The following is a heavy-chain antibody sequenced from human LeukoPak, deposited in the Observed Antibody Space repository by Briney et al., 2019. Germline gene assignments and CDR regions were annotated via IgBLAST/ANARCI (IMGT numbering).Heavy chain of an antibody. J-gene: IGHJ4*02. CDR3: ARVGYSYGFFDY. CDR2: INPSGGST. V-gene: IGHV1-46*01. D-gene: IGHD5-18*01. CDR1: GYTFTSYY. Sequence: ASVKVSCKASGYTFTSYYMHWVRQAPGQGLEWMGIINPSGGSTSYAQKFQGRVTITADESTSTAYMELSSLRSEDTAVYYCARVGYSYGFFDYWGQGTLVTVSS.